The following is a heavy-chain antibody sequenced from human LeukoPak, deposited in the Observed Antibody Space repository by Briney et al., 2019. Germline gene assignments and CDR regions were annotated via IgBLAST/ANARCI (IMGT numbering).Heavy chain of an antibody. CDR3: ANRVAQHDS. CDR1: GFTFSSYW. J-gene: IGHJ5*02. CDR2: INAYESNT. V-gene: IGHV3-74*01. Sequence: GGSLRLSCAASGFTFSSYWMHWVRQAPGKGLVWVSRINAYESNTIYADSVKGRFTISRDNSKNTLYLQMNSLTAEDTGVYYCANRVAQHDSWGQGTLVTVSS. D-gene: IGHD3-16*01.